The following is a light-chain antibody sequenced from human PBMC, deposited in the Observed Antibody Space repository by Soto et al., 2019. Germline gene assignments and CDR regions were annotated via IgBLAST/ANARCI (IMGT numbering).Light chain of an antibody. Sequence: TASPETLYIAQGERATLSCRASQSVSTRLAWYQHKTGQAPSLLMSGASSRATGIPDRFSGSGSETDFTLTISRLEPEDFAVYYCQQRSNWPPITFGQVTLLEIK. V-gene: IGKV3D-20*02. CDR1: QSVSTR. CDR3: QQRSNWPPIT. J-gene: IGKJ5*01. CDR2: GAS.